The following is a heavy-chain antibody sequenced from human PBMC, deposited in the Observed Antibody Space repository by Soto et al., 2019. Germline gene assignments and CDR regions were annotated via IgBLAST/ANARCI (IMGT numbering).Heavy chain of an antibody. CDR1: GGSISSYY. Sequence: QVQLQESGPGLVKPSETLSLTCTVSGGSISSYYWSWIRQPPGKGLEWIGYIYYSGSVNYTPSLERRVPISVDTSKNQFSLKLRSLTAADTAVYYCARDTGYSSSWEHWFDPWGPGTLVTVSS. V-gene: IGHV4-59*01. D-gene: IGHD6-13*01. CDR2: IYYSGSV. CDR3: ARDTGYSSSWEHWFDP. J-gene: IGHJ5*02.